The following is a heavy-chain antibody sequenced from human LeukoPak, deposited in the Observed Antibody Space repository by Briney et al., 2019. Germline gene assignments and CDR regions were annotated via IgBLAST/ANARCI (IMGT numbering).Heavy chain of an antibody. J-gene: IGHJ4*02. CDR3: SKDLTTRSIGYFDY. CDR1: GFTFSIYA. Sequence: PGGSLRLSCAASGFTFSIYAMNWVRQAPGEGPEWVSSISGSGGEVRYADSVKGRFTISRDNSQNTFYLRMNSLRAEDTAIYYCSKDLTTRSIGYFDYWGQGTLVTVSS. V-gene: IGHV3-23*01. D-gene: IGHD1-1*01. CDR2: ISGSGGEV.